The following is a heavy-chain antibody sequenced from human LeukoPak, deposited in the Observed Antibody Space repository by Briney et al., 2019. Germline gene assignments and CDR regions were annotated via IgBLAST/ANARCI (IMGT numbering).Heavy chain of an antibody. CDR3: ARGRVSSSTWYSTYYYFFYMDF. J-gene: IGHJ6*03. D-gene: IGHD4-11*01. CDR2: VDHTGST. V-gene: IGHV4-59*01. CDR1: DDSITMYY. Sequence: PSETLSLTCTVSDDSITMYYWTWVRQPPGKGLEWIGYVDHTGSTKFNPSLNGRVSISRDTSNNFFSLRLRSVTAADTAVYFCARGRVSSSTWYSTYYYFFYMDFWGKGTTVTVSS.